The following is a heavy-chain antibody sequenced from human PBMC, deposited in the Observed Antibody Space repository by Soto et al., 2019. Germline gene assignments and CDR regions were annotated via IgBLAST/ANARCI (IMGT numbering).Heavy chain of an antibody. Sequence: PGGSLRLSCAASGFTFSSYGMHWVRQAPGKGLEWVAVIWYDRSNKYYTDSVKGRFTISRDNSKNTLYLQMNSLRAEDTAVYYCARDLAPPGYVSTPFDYWGQGTLVTVSS. V-gene: IGHV3-33*01. CDR1: GFTFSSYG. CDR3: ARDLAPPGYVSTPFDY. CDR2: IWYDRSNK. J-gene: IGHJ4*02. D-gene: IGHD3-22*01.